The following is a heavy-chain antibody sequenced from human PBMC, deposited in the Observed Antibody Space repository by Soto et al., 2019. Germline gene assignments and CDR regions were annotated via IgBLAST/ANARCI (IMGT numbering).Heavy chain of an antibody. V-gene: IGHV3-74*01. CDR1: GFTFSSYW. J-gene: IGHJ4*02. CDR2: TNSDETST. CDR3: AARNFEY. Sequence: GGSLRLSCAASGFTFSSYWMHWVRQAPGKGLVWVSSTNSDETSTNYADSVKGRFTISRDNAKNTLYLQMNSLRVEDTAVYYCAARNFEYWGQGTLVTVSS.